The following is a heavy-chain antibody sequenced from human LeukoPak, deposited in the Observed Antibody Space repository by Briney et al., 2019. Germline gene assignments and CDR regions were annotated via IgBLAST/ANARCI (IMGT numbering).Heavy chain of an antibody. V-gene: IGHV3-23*01. CDR1: GFTFSSYG. D-gene: IGHD4/OR15-4a*01. Sequence: GGSLRLSCSASGFTFSSYGMSWVRQAPGKGLEWVSGISGSGGSTYYADSVKGRFTISRDSSKNALYLQMNRLRAEDTAVYYCARVHGAYPFDYWGQGTLVTVSS. J-gene: IGHJ4*02. CDR3: ARVHGAYPFDY. CDR2: ISGSGGST.